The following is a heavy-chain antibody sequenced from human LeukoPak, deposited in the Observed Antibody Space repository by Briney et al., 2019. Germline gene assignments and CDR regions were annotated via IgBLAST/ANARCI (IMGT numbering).Heavy chain of an antibody. V-gene: IGHV3-7*01. J-gene: IGHJ4*02. CDR2: IKQDGSEK. CDR1: GFTFSSYS. CDR3: ARDRKGYYYDSSGSTIFDY. D-gene: IGHD3-22*01. Sequence: GGSLRLSCAASGFTFSSYSMSWVRQAPGKGLEWVANIKQDGSEKHYVDSVKGRFTISRDNAKNSLYLQMNSLRAEDTAVYYCARDRKGYYYDSSGSTIFDYWGQGTLVTVSS.